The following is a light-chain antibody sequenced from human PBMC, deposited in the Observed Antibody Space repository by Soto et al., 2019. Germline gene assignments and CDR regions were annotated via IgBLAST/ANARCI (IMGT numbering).Light chain of an antibody. CDR3: QQYGSSWMYT. J-gene: IGKJ2*01. V-gene: IGKV3-20*01. CDR2: GAS. Sequence: EIVLTQSPGTLSLSPGERATLSCRASQSVSSSYLVWYQQKPGQAPRLLIYGASSRATGIPDRFSGSGSGTDFTLTISRLEREEFAVYYCQQYGSSWMYTFGQGTKLEIK. CDR1: QSVSSSY.